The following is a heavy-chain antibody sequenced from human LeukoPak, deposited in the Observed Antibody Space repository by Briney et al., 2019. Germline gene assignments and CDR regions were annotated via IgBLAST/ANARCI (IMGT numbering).Heavy chain of an antibody. J-gene: IGHJ4*02. CDR1: GFTFSKYG. CDR3: PRWGPTATTLAVY. D-gene: IGHD4-17*01. Sequence: GGSLRLSCAASGFTFSKYGMHCVRHAPGKGLEGVAVIWYDGHSEYYADFVKGRFTISRDNSKNTLLLQIHNLTAQDTAVYYFPRWGPTATTLAVYWGQGTLVTVS. V-gene: IGHV3-33*01. CDR2: IWYDGHSE.